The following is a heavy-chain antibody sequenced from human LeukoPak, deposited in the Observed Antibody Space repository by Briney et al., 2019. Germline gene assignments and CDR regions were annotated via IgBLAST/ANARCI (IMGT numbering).Heavy chain of an antibody. D-gene: IGHD3-3*01. CDR2: ISDGGSST. CDR1: GFTFSSYA. CDR3: AKVKRFLGWLYDY. J-gene: IGHJ4*02. V-gene: IGHV3-23*01. Sequence: GGSLRLSCAASGFTFSSYAMTWVRQAPGKGLEWVSAISDGGSSTNYADSVKGRFTISRGNSKNTLYLQMNSLRAEDTAVYYCAKVKRFLGWLYDYWGQGTLVTVSS.